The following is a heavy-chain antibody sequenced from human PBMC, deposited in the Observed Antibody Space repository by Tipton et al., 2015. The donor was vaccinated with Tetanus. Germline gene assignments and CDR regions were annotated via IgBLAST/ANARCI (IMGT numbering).Heavy chain of an antibody. CDR3: AKAVVGAYYYYGMDV. CDR1: GFTFSSSA. J-gene: IGHJ6*02. Sequence: SLRLSCAASGFTFSSSAMNWVRQAPGKGLEWVSGISGSGGSTYFPDSVKSRFTISGDNSKDTLYLQMNSLRAEDTAVYYCAKAVVGAYYYYGMDVWGQGTTVTVSS. CDR2: ISGSGGST. V-gene: IGHV3-23*01. D-gene: IGHD2-15*01.